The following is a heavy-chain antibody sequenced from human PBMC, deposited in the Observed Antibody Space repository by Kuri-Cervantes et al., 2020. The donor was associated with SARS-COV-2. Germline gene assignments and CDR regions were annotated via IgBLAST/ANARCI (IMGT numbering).Heavy chain of an antibody. J-gene: IGHJ6*02. V-gene: IGHV1-46*01. CDR3: AREEYCSGGSCYSHYYYYGMDV. CDR2: INPSGGST. CDR1: GYTFTSYY. D-gene: IGHD2-15*01. Sequence: ASVKVSCKASGYTFTSYYMHWVRQAPGQGLEWMGIINPSGGSTSYAQKFQGRVTMTRDTSTSTVYMELSSLRSEDTAVYYCAREEYCSGGSCYSHYYYYGMDVWGQGTTVTVSS.